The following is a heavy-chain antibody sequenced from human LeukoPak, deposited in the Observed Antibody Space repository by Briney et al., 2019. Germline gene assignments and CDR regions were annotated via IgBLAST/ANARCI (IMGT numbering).Heavy chain of an antibody. D-gene: IGHD3-22*01. CDR2: ISGSGTNT. V-gene: IGHV3-23*01. Sequence: PGGSLRLSCAASGFTFSSYAMSWVRQAPGKGLEWVSDISGSGTNTYYADSVKGRFTISRDNSKNTVYLQMNSLRAEDTALYYCAKEAPKQVPTYDSSGFYYRYFDYWGLGTLVTVSS. J-gene: IGHJ4*02. CDR1: GFTFSSYA. CDR3: AKEAPKQVPTYDSSGFYYRYFDY.